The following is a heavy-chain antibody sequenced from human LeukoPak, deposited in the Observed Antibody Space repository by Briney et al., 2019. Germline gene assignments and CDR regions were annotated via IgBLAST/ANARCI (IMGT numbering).Heavy chain of an antibody. CDR1: GFTFSSYG. D-gene: IGHD6-13*01. V-gene: IGHV3-7*01. Sequence: GGSLRLSCAASGFTFSSYGMSWVRQAPGKGLEWVANIKQDGSEKYYVDSVKGRFTISRDNAKNSLYLQMNSLRAEDTAVYYCARGGIIAAAGTSDFDYWGQGTLVTVSS. J-gene: IGHJ4*02. CDR3: ARGGIIAAAGTSDFDY. CDR2: IKQDGSEK.